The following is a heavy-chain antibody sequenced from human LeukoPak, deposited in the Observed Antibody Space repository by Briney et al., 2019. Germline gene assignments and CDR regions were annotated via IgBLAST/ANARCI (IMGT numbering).Heavy chain of an antibody. Sequence: SETLSLTCAVYGGSFSGYYWSWIRQPPGKGLEWIGAIYHSGGTNYNPSLKSRVTISVDTSKNQFTLKLSSVTAADTAVYYCARRYTNYAPLDYWGQGTLVTVSS. CDR2: IYHSGGT. CDR1: GGSFSGYY. V-gene: IGHV4-34*01. J-gene: IGHJ4*02. CDR3: ARRYTNYAPLDY. D-gene: IGHD1-1*01.